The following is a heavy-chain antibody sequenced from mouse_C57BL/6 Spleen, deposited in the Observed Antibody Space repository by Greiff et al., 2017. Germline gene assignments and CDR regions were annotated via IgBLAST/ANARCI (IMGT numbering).Heavy chain of an antibody. D-gene: IGHD1-1*01. CDR3: TTSLTTVSSMDY. Sequence: VHVKQSGAELVRPGASVKLSCTASGFNIKDDYMHWVKQRPEQGLEWIGWIDPENGDTEYASKFQGKATITADTSSNTAYLQLSSLTSEDTAVYYCTTSLTTVSSMDYWGQGTSVTVSS. J-gene: IGHJ4*01. V-gene: IGHV14-4*01. CDR1: GFNIKDDY. CDR2: IDPENGDT.